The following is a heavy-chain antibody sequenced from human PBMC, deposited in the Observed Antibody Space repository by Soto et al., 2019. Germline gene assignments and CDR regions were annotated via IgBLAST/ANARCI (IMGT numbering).Heavy chain of an antibody. CDR2: INPSGGST. Sequence: QVQLVQSGAEVKKPGASVKVSCKASGYTFTSYYIHWVRQAPGQGLEWMGIINPSGGSTSYAQKFQGRVTMTKETSTSTVYMELSSLRSEDTAVYYCAREGEMATMHWGQGTLVTVSS. CDR3: AREGEMATMH. D-gene: IGHD5-12*01. J-gene: IGHJ4*02. V-gene: IGHV1-46*01. CDR1: GYTFTSYY.